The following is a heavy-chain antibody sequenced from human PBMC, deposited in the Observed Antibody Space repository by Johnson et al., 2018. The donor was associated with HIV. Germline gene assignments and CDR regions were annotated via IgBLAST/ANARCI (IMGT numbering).Heavy chain of an antibody. Sequence: QVQLVESGGGVVQPGGSLRLSCAASGFTFSSYGMHWVRQAPGKGLEWVAFIRYDGSNKYYADSVKGRFTISRDNSKNTLYLQMNSLRAEDTAVYYCARTARRYFVDAFDIWGQGTMVTVSS. D-gene: IGHD3-9*01. CDR2: IRYDGSNK. V-gene: IGHV3-30*02. CDR3: ARTARRYFVDAFDI. CDR1: GFTFSSYG. J-gene: IGHJ3*02.